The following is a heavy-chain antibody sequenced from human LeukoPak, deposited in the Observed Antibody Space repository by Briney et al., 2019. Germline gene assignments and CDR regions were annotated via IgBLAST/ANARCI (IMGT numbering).Heavy chain of an antibody. V-gene: IGHV3-23*01. CDR3: ASRYSSGSGLDY. CDR2: ISGSGGST. CDR1: GFAFSSYA. D-gene: IGHD6-19*01. Sequence: GGSLRLSCAASGFAFSSYAMSWVRQAPGNRLEWVSAISGSGGSTYYADSVQGRFTISRDNSKNTLYLQMNSLRAEDTAVYYCASRYSSGSGLDYWGQGTLVTVSS. J-gene: IGHJ4*02.